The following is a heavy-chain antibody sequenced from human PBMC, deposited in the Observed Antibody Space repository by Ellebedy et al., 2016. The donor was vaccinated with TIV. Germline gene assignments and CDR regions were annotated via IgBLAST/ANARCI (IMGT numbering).Heavy chain of an antibody. V-gene: IGHV4-38-2*02. CDR1: GYSISTGYN. Sequence: SETLSLTXTVSGYSISTGYNWGWIRQPPGKGLEWIGSIYHSGSTYYNPSLKSRVTISVDTSKNQFSLKLSSVTAADTAVYYCARDSSVAGPAGWFDPWGQGTLVTVSS. CDR3: ARDSSVAGPAGWFDP. CDR2: IYHSGST. D-gene: IGHD6-19*01. J-gene: IGHJ5*02.